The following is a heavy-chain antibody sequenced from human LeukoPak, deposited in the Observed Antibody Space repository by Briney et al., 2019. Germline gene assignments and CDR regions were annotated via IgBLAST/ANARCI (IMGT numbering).Heavy chain of an antibody. J-gene: IGHJ3*02. CDR2: ISGSGGST. V-gene: IGHV3-23*01. Sequence: QSGGSLRLSCAASGFTFSSYGMSWVRQAPGKGLEWVSAISGSGGSTYYADSVKGRFTISRDNSKNTLYLQMNSLRAEDTAVYYCARDDILTGLVAFDIWGQGTMVTVSS. CDR3: ARDDILTGLVAFDI. D-gene: IGHD3-9*01. CDR1: GFTFSSYG.